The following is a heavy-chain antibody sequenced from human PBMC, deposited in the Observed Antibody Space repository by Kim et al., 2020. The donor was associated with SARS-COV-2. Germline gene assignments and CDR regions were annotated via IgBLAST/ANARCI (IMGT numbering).Heavy chain of an antibody. CDR2: K. J-gene: IGHJ4*02. CDR3: ARDDGFRSIDH. D-gene: IGHD6-25*01. Sequence: KFYVDSVVGRFTVSRDNVKYSVYLQMDCLRPEYTAVYYCARDDGFRSIDHWGQGILVTVSS. V-gene: IGHV3-7*01.